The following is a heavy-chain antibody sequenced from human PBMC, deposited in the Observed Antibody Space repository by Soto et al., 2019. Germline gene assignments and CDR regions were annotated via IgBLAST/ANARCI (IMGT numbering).Heavy chain of an antibody. CDR3: AKGYCTNGICYTDY. D-gene: IGHD2-8*01. V-gene: IGHV3-23*01. J-gene: IGHJ4*02. CDR2: ISGGGGST. CDR1: GFTFSNYF. Sequence: EVQLLESGGGLVQPGGSLRLSCAASGFTFSNYFMSWVRQAPGKGLEWVSGISGGGGSTHYPDSVKGRFTISRDNSKTTLYLQMNRLRAEDTAVYYCAKGYCTNGICYTDYWGQGTLVTVSS.